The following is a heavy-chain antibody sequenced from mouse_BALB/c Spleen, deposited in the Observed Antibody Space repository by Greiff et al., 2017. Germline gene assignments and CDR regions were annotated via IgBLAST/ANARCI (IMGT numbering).Heavy chain of an antibody. Sequence: VMLVESGPGLVAPSQSLSITCTVSGFSLTSYGVHWVRQPPGKGLEWLGVIWAGGSTNYNSALMSRLSISKDNSKSQVFLKMNSLQTDDTAMYYCAREGDYYGNYVDYWGQGTSVTVSS. CDR3: AREGDYYGNYVDY. J-gene: IGHJ4*01. V-gene: IGHV2-9*02. CDR2: IWAGGST. CDR1: GFSLTSYG. D-gene: IGHD2-1*01.